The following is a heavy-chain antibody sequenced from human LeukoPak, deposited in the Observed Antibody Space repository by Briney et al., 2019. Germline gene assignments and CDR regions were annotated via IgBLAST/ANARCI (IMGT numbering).Heavy chain of an antibody. J-gene: IGHJ4*02. D-gene: IGHD3-10*01. CDR3: ARDHDYDSGSYPLDY. V-gene: IGHV3-20*01. CDR1: GFTFDDYG. CDR2: NWNGGST. Sequence: GGSLRLSCAASGFTFDDYGMSWVRQAPGKGLEWVSGNWNGGSTGYADSVKGRFTISRDNVKNSLYLQMNSLRAEDTALYHCARDHDYDSGSYPLDYWGQGTLVTVSS.